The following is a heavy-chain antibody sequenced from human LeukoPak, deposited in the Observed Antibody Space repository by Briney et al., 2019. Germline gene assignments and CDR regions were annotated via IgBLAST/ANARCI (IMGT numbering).Heavy chain of an antibody. D-gene: IGHD7-27*01. Sequence: GGSLRLSCAASGFPFSTYDMHWVRQTTGKGLDWVSAIDSVGNTYYSGSVKGRFTISRENAKNSLYLQMNSLREGDTAVYYCIRIRTGEHQYGMDVWGQGTTVTVSS. CDR1: GFPFSTYD. CDR3: IRIRTGEHQYGMDV. CDR2: IDSVGNT. V-gene: IGHV3-13*01. J-gene: IGHJ6*02.